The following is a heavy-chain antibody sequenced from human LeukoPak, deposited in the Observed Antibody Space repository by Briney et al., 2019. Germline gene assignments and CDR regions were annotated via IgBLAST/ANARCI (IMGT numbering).Heavy chain of an antibody. CDR1: GHTFTSYY. CDR3: ARDNSVGDNAWWFDP. J-gene: IGHJ5*02. CDR2: INPTGGST. V-gene: IGHV1-46*01. Sequence: ASVKVSCKASGHTFTSYYMHWVRQAPGQGLEWMGLINPTGGSTGYAQKFQGRVTMTRDMSTSTDYMELSSLRSEDTAIYYCARDNSVGDNAWWFDPWGQGTLVTVSS. D-gene: IGHD1-26*01.